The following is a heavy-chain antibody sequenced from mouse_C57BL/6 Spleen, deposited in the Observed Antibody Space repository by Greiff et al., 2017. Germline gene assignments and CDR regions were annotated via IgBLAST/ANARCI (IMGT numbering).Heavy chain of an antibody. D-gene: IGHD1-1*01. J-gene: IGHJ1*03. CDR3: ASITTGSRGWYFDV. Sequence: VQLQQSGPELVKPGASVKISCKASGYAFSSSWMNWVKQRPGKGLEWIGRIYPGDGDTNYNGKFKGKATLTADKSSSTAYMQLSSLTSEDSAVYFCASITTGSRGWYFDVWGTGTTVTVSS. V-gene: IGHV1-82*01. CDR2: IYPGDGDT. CDR1: GYAFSSSW.